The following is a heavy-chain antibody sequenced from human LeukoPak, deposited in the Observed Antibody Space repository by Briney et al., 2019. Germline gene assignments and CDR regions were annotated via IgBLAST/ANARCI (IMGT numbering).Heavy chain of an antibody. Sequence: SETLSLTCTVSGGSIRTFYLSWIRQPVGKGLEWIGRMSPSATTYNPSLKSRVTMSIDTSKSQFFLNLRSVTAADTAVYYCARDSGTTGEVKFVPWGQGTQVIVSS. J-gene: IGHJ5*02. V-gene: IGHV4-4*07. CDR2: MSPSATT. CDR3: ARDSGTTGEVKFVP. CDR1: GGSIRTFY. D-gene: IGHD4-17*01.